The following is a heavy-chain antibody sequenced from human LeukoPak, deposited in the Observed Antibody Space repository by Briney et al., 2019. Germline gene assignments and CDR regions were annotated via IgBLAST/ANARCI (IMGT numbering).Heavy chain of an antibody. J-gene: IGHJ3*02. Sequence: SVKVSCKASGYTFTSYDINWVRQATGQGLEWMGWMNPNSGNTGYAQKFQGRVTITADESTSTAYMELSSLRSEDTAVYYCLHDAFDIWGQGTMVTVSS. V-gene: IGHV1-8*01. CDR1: GYTFTSYD. CDR3: LHDAFDI. CDR2: MNPNSGNT.